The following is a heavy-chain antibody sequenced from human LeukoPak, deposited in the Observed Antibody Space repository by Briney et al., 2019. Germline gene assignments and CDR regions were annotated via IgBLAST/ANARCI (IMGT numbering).Heavy chain of an antibody. D-gene: IGHD2-2*01. CDR3: ANMRRGYCSSTSCYAYYYMDV. Sequence: GGSLRLSCAASGFTFCSYSMNWVRQAPGKGLEWISSISRSSRYIHYADSVKGRFTISRDNAKNSLYLQMNSLRAEDTAVYYCANMRRGYCSSTSCYAYYYMDVWGKGTTVTVSS. J-gene: IGHJ6*03. CDR1: GFTFCSYS. CDR2: ISRSSRYI. V-gene: IGHV3-21*01.